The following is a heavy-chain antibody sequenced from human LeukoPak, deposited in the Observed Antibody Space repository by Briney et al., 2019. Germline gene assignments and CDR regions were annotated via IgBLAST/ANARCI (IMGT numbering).Heavy chain of an antibody. CDR2: ISSSSSTI. D-gene: IGHD5-24*01. Sequence: PGGSLRLSCAASGFTFSSYSMNWVRQAPGKGLEWVSYISSSSSTIYYADSVKGRFTISRDNAKNSLYLQMNSLRAEDTAVYYCVREDVYNWFDPWGQGTLVTVSS. CDR1: GFTFSSYS. CDR3: VREDVYNWFDP. J-gene: IGHJ5*02. V-gene: IGHV3-48*04.